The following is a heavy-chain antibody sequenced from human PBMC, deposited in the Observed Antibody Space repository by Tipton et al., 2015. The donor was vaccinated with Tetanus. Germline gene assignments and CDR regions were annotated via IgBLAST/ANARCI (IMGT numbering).Heavy chain of an antibody. Sequence: SLRLSCAASGFSFRDYGMNWVRQDPGKGLEWVSYISYSSTSVYYVDSVKGRFVVSRDNAKNSLYLQMNTQRDDDTAVYYCARRGEARANWFDSWGQGTLVTVSS. CDR3: ARRGEARANWFDS. CDR2: ISYSSTSV. V-gene: IGHV3-48*02. D-gene: IGHD2-21*01. J-gene: IGHJ5*01. CDR1: GFSFRDYG.